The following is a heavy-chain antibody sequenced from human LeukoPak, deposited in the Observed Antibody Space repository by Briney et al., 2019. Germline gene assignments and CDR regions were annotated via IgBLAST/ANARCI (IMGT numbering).Heavy chain of an antibody. D-gene: IGHD3-10*01. V-gene: IGHV1-46*01. J-gene: IGHJ4*02. Sequence: GASVKVSCKSSGYTFTSYYMYWVRLAPGQGLEWMGMINPSGGSTSYAQKFQGRVTMTRDTSTSTVYMELSSLRSEDTAVYYCARDSGMVRGTVDYWGQGTLVTVSS. CDR3: ARDSGMVRGTVDY. CDR1: GYTFTSYY. CDR2: INPSGGST.